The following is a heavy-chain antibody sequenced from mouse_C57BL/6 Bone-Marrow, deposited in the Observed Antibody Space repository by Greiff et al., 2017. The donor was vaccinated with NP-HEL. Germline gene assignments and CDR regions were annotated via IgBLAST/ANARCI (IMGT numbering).Heavy chain of an antibody. CDR1: GFTFSDYY. CDR2: INYDGSST. V-gene: IGHV5-16*01. D-gene: IGHD2-3*01. J-gene: IGHJ3*01. CDR3: ARGGYDGYFAY. Sequence: EVKLVESEGGLVQPGSSMKLSCTASGFTFSDYYMAWVRQVPEKGLEWVANINYDGSSTYYLDSLKSRFIISRDNAKNILYLQMSSLKSEDTATYYCARGGYDGYFAYWGQGTLVTVSA.